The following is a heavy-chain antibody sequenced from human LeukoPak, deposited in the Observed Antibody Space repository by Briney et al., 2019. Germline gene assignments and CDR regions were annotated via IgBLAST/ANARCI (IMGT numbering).Heavy chain of an antibody. CDR2: IRYDGSNK. V-gene: IGHV3-30*02. D-gene: IGHD6-6*01. J-gene: IGHJ4*02. CDR3: AKDPRYSSPYYFDY. CDR1: GFTFSSYG. Sequence: TGGSLRLSCAASGFTFSSYGMHWVRQAPGKGLEWVAFIRYDGSNKYYADSVKGRFTISRDNSKNTLYLQMNSLRAEDTAVYYCAKDPRYSSPYYFDYWGQGTLVTVSS.